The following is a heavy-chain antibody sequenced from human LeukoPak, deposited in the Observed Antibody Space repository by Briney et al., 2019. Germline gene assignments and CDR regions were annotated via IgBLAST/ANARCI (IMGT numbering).Heavy chain of an antibody. J-gene: IGHJ4*02. D-gene: IGHD1-26*01. CDR3: ARGNVGVVGAATGFDY. V-gene: IGHV4-34*01. CDR2: INHSGST. CDR1: GGSFSGYC. Sequence: SETLSLTCAVYGGSFSGYCWSWIRQPPGKGLEWIGEINHSGSTNYNPSLKSRVTISVDTSKNQFSLKLSSVTAADTAVYYCARGNVGVVGAATGFDYWGQGILVTVSS.